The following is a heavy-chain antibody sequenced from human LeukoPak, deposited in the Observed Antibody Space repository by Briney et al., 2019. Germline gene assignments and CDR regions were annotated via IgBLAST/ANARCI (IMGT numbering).Heavy chain of an antibody. CDR1: GGTFSSYA. D-gene: IGHD3-22*01. Sequence: SVKVSCKASGGTFSSYAISWVRQAPGQGLEWMGRIIPIFGTANYAQKFQGRVTITTDESTSTAYMELSSLRSEDTAVYYCANSRAPTAEYYCDSSGYYFDYWGQGTLVTVSS. V-gene: IGHV1-69*05. J-gene: IGHJ4*02. CDR3: ANSRAPTAEYYCDSSGYYFDY. CDR2: IIPIFGTA.